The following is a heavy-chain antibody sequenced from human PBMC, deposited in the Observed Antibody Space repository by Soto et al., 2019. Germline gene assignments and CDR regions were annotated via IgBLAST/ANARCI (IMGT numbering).Heavy chain of an antibody. V-gene: IGHV3-23*01. CDR2: ITRTDST. J-gene: IGHJ4*02. CDR3: AKALVGEVGATDY. CDR1: GFTFSNYA. D-gene: IGHD1-26*01. Sequence: PGGSLRLSCAASGFTFSNYAMSWVRQAPGKGLEWVSAITRTDSTYYADSVKGRFTISRDNSRNTLYLQMNSLGAEDAALYYCAKALVGEVGATDYWGLGTLVTVSS.